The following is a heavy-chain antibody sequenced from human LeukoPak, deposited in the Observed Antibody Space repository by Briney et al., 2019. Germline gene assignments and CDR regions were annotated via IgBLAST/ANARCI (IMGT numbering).Heavy chain of an antibody. CDR3: ARPSGWYGNYFDY. D-gene: IGHD6-19*01. CDR2: IYYSGST. J-gene: IGHJ4*02. CDR1: GGSISSYY. Sequence: PSETLSLTCTVSGGSISSYYWSWIRQPPGKGLEWIGYIYYSGSTNYNPSLKSRVTISVDTSKNQFSLKLSSVTAADTAVYYCARPSGWYGNYFDYWGQGTLVTVSS. V-gene: IGHV4-59*01.